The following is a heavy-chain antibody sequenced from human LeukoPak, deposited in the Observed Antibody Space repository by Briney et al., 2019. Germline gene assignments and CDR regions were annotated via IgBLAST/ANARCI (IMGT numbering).Heavy chain of an antibody. CDR3: AREGRVKDIVVVPAAPLDY. V-gene: IGHV4-34*01. D-gene: IGHD2-2*01. J-gene: IGHJ4*02. CDR1: GGSFSGYY. CDR2: TNHSGST. Sequence: SETLSLTCAVYGGSFSGYYWSWIRQPPGKGLEWIGETNHSGSTNYNPSLKSRVTISVDTSKNQFSLKLSSVTAADTAVYYCAREGRVKDIVVVPAAPLDYWGQGTLVTVSS.